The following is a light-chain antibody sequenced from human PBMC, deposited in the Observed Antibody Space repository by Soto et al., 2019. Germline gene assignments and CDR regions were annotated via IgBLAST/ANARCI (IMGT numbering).Light chain of an antibody. CDR1: QSVSSTY. Sequence: EILLTQSPGTLSLSPGERVTLSCRASQSVSSTYLAWYQQKPGQSPRLLIHGASSRASGIPDRFSGSGSGTDFTLTINRLEPEDFAVYYCHQYGISPPVTFGQGTRLEIK. CDR2: GAS. J-gene: IGKJ5*01. CDR3: HQYGISPPVT. V-gene: IGKV3-20*01.